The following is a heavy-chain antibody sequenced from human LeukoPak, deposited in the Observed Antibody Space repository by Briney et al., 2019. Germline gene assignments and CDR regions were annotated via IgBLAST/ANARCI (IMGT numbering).Heavy chain of an antibody. CDR2: ITTSGSTI. CDR1: GFTFTNHE. Sequence: GALRLSCAASGFTFTNHEMNWVRQAPGKGLEWVSYITTSGSTIYYADSVKGRFTISRDNAKNSLYLQMNSLRAEDTAVYYCVRDRDIAYLRADFWGQGTLVTVST. V-gene: IGHV3-48*03. CDR3: VRDRDIAYLRADF. J-gene: IGHJ4*02. D-gene: IGHD5-12*01.